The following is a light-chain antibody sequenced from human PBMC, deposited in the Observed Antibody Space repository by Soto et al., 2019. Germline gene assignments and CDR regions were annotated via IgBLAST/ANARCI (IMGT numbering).Light chain of an antibody. CDR3: AAWDDSLNGWV. CDR1: SSNIGSNS. Sequence: QPVLTQPPSASGTPGQRVAISCSGNSSNIGSNSVNWYQHLPGTAPKLLVYSNNRRPSGVPDRISGSKSGASASLAFSGLQSEDEAEYFCAAWDDSLNGWVFGGGTKLTAL. J-gene: IGLJ3*02. V-gene: IGLV1-44*01. CDR2: SNN.